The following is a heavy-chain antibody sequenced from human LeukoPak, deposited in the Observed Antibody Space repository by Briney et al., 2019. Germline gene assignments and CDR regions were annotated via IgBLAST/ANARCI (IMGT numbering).Heavy chain of an antibody. Sequence: GGSLRLSCTASGFTFSSSAMSWVRQAPGKGLEWVSGIRGSGGSTYYGDSVQGRFTISRDSSKNTLYLQMNSLGAEDTAVYFRARDPYCGGDCYPYYYFGMDVWGQGTTVIVSS. CDR3: ARDPYCGGDCYPYYYFGMDV. CDR1: GFTFSSSA. J-gene: IGHJ6*02. D-gene: IGHD2-21*02. V-gene: IGHV3-23*01. CDR2: IRGSGGST.